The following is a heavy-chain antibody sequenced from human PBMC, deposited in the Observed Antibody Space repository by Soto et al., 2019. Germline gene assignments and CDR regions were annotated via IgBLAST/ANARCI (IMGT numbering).Heavy chain of an antibody. D-gene: IGHD6-13*01. Sequence: PGGSLRLSCAASEFTFSNYAMSWVRQAPGKGLEWVSAISYGGGTTYCADSVKGRFTISRDNSKNTLYLQMNSLRAEDTAVYYCAKVAAAGQYYYYYGMDVWGQGTTVTVSS. V-gene: IGHV3-23*01. CDR2: ISYGGGTT. CDR1: EFTFSNYA. J-gene: IGHJ6*02. CDR3: AKVAAAGQYYYYYGMDV.